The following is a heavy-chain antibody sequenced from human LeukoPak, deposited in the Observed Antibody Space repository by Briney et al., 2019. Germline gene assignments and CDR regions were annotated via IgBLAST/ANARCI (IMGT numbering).Heavy chain of an antibody. CDR1: GYTFTSYY. CDR3: ARDDRGGKYSSGWYGY. CDR2: ISAYNGNT. J-gene: IGHJ4*02. V-gene: IGHV1-18*04. D-gene: IGHD6-19*01. Sequence: ASVKVSCKASGYTFTSYYMHWVRQAPGQGLEWMGWISAYNGNTNYAQKLQGRVTMTTDTSTSTAYMELRSLRSDDTAVYYCARDDRGGKYSSGWYGYWGQGTLVTVSS.